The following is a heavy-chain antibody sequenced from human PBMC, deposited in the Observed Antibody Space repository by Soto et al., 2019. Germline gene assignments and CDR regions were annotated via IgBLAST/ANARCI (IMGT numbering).Heavy chain of an antibody. Sequence: QVQLQESGPGLVKPSQTLSLTCTVSGGSISSGGYYWSWIRQHPGKGLEWIGYIYYSGSTYYNPSLNSRVTISVDTSKNQFSLKLSSVTAADTAVYYCARDQLVRGVTSYNWFDPWGQGTLVTVSS. CDR1: GGSISSGGYY. J-gene: IGHJ5*02. V-gene: IGHV4-31*03. CDR2: IYYSGST. CDR3: ARDQLVRGVTSYNWFDP. D-gene: IGHD3-10*01.